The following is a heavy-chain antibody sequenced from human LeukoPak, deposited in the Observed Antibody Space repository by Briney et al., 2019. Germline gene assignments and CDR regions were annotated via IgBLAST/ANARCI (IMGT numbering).Heavy chain of an antibody. CDR1: GFTFSSYA. Sequence: GGSLRLSCAASGFTFSSYAMHWVRQAPGKGQEWVAVISYDGSNKYYADSVKGRFTISRDNSKNTLYLQMNSLRAEDTAVYYCARAERDFWSGYSDWFDPWGQGTLVTVSS. J-gene: IGHJ5*02. V-gene: IGHV3-30-3*01. CDR3: ARAERDFWSGYSDWFDP. CDR2: ISYDGSNK. D-gene: IGHD3-3*01.